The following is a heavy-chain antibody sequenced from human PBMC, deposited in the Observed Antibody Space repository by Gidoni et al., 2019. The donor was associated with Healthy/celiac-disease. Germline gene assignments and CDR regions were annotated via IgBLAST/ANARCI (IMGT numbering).Heavy chain of an antibody. CDR3: ARDLSSSFDY. CDR1: GFTFSSYS. V-gene: IGHV3-48*01. J-gene: IGHJ4*02. CDR2: ISSSSSTI. Sequence: EVQLVESGGGLVQPGGSLRLSCAASGFTFSSYSMNWVRQAPGKGLEWVSYISSSSSTIYYADSVKGRFTTSRDNAKNSLYLQMNSLRAEDTAVYYCARDLSSSFDYWGQGTLVTVSS. D-gene: IGHD6-13*01.